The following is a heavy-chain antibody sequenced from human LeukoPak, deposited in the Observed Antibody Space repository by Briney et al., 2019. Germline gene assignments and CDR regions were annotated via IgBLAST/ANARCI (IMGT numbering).Heavy chain of an antibody. CDR3: AKHRSSFTAFDY. Sequence: QPGQSLRLSCTTSGFIFGDYNMNWVRQAPGKGLEWVSAISGSGGSTYYADSVKGRFTISRDNSKNTLYLQMNSLRAEDTAVYYCAKHRSSFTAFDYWGQGTLVTVSS. D-gene: IGHD6-13*01. J-gene: IGHJ4*02. V-gene: IGHV3-23*01. CDR1: GFIFGDYN. CDR2: ISGSGGST.